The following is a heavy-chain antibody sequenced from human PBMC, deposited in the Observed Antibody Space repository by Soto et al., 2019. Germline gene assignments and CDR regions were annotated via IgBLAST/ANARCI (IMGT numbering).Heavy chain of an antibody. D-gene: IGHD4-17*01. J-gene: IGHJ6*03. V-gene: IGHV1-8*01. CDR2: MNPNSGNT. Sequence: ASVKVSCKASGYTFTSYDINWVRQATGQGLEWMGWMNPNSGNTGYAQKFQGRVTMTRNTSISTAYMELSSLRSEDTAVYYCARGGKVTTSYYMDVWGKGTTVTVSS. CDR3: ARGGKVTTSYYMDV. CDR1: GYTFTSYD.